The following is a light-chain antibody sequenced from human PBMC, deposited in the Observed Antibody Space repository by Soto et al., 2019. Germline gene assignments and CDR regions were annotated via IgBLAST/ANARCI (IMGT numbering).Light chain of an antibody. CDR3: QQYGNSPFT. CDR2: GAS. Sequence: EIVLTQSPGTLSLSPGERATLSCRASQSVTSNFLAWYQQKPGQSPRLLIYGASNRAPGIPARFSGSGSGTDFTLTISRLEPEDFAVYYCQQYGNSPFTFGPGTKVDIK. CDR1: QSVTSNF. J-gene: IGKJ3*01. V-gene: IGKV3-20*01.